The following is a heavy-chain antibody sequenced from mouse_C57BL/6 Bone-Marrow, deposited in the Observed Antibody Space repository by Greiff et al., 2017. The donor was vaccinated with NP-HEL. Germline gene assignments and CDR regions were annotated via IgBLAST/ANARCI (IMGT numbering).Heavy chain of an antibody. V-gene: IGHV5-4*03. D-gene: IGHD4-1*01. CDR1: GFTFSSYA. J-gene: IGHJ2*01. CDR3: AKVSGTGYFDY. Sequence: EVKLMESGGGLVKPGGSLKLSCAASGFTFSSYAMSWVRQTPEKRLEWVATISDGGSYTYYPDNVKGRFTISRDNAKNNLYLQMSHLKSEDTAMYYCAKVSGTGYFDYWGQGTTLTVSS. CDR2: ISDGGSYT.